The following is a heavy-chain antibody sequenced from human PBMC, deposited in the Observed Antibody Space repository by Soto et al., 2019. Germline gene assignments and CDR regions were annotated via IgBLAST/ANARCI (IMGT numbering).Heavy chain of an antibody. J-gene: IGHJ4*02. Sequence: EFQLLESGGGLVQPGGSLRLSCVASGFSYSNNDMTWVRQAPGKGPEWVSTISGGGSTSYTDSVRGRFTISRDDPKNMLFLQMNSLRAEGTALYYCVKNRGNYDGWGQGTLVTVSS. CDR3: VKNRGNYDG. V-gene: IGHV3-23*01. CDR1: GFSYSNND. D-gene: IGHD3-16*01. CDR2: ISGGGST.